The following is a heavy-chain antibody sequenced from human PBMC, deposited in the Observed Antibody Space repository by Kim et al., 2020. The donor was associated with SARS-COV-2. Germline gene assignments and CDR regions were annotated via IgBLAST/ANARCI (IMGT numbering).Heavy chain of an antibody. J-gene: IGHJ4*02. CDR1: GYTFTSYH. CDR2: INPSGGST. V-gene: IGHV1-46*01. CDR3: ARDRADIVVMVYAIFVLDY. D-gene: IGHD2-8*01. Sequence: ASVKVSCKASGYTFTSYHMHWVRQAPGQGLEWMGIINPSGGSTSYAQKFQGRVTMTRDTSTSTVYMELSSLRSEDTAVYYCARDRADIVVMVYAIFVLDYWGQGTLVTVSS.